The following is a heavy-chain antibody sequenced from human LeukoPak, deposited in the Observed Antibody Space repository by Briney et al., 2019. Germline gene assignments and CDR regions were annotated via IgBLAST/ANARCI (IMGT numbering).Heavy chain of an antibody. V-gene: IGHV4-59*01. CDR2: ISYSGST. CDR3: AKEGAESFPDAFDI. D-gene: IGHD3-10*01. Sequence: PSETPSLTCTVSGGSISPYYWSWLRQPPGKGLEWIGYISYSGSTKNNPSLKSRVTISVDTYKNQFSLKLTSVTAAETAVYYCAKEGAESFPDAFDIWGQGTMITVSS. J-gene: IGHJ3*02. CDR1: GGSISPYY.